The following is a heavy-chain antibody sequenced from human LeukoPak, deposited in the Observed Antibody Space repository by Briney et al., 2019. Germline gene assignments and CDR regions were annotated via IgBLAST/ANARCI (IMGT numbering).Heavy chain of an antibody. Sequence: SETLSLTCTVSGGSISSSSYYWGWIRQPPGKGLEWIGSIYYSGSTYYNPSLKSRVTISVDTSKNQFSLKLSSVTAADTAVYYCARDGRSVGATKGVNWFDPWGQGTLVTVSS. CDR3: ARDGRSVGATKGVNWFDP. V-gene: IGHV4-39*07. J-gene: IGHJ5*02. CDR2: IYYSGST. D-gene: IGHD1-26*01. CDR1: GGSISSSSYY.